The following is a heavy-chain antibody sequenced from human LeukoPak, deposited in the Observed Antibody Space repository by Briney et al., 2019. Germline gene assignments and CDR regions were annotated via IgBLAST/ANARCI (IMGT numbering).Heavy chain of an antibody. CDR3: ARDSLDTAMVTLTIDY. J-gene: IGHJ4*02. D-gene: IGHD5-18*01. Sequence: GESLRLSCAASGFTFSSYSMNWVRQAPGKGLEWVSYISSSSSTIYYADSVKGRFTISRDNAKNSLYLQMNSLRAEDTAVYYCARDSLDTAMVTLTIDYWGQGTLVTVSS. CDR2: ISSSSSTI. V-gene: IGHV3-48*01. CDR1: GFTFSSYS.